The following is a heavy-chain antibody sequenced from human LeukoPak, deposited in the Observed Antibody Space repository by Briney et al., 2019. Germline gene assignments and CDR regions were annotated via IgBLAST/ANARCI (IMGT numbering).Heavy chain of an antibody. CDR2: ISGSGGST. CDR3: ANSQYSSSWPGFDY. D-gene: IGHD6-13*01. J-gene: IGHJ4*02. Sequence: RSGGSLRLSCAASGFTFSSYAMSWVRQAPGKGLEWVSAISGSGGSTYYADSVKGRFTISRDNSKNTLYLQMNSLRAEDTAVYYYANSQYSSSWPGFDYWGQGTLVTVSS. V-gene: IGHV3-23*01. CDR1: GFTFSSYA.